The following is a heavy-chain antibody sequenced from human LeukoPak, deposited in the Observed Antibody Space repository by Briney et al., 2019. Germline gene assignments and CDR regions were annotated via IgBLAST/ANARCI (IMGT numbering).Heavy chain of an antibody. V-gene: IGHV1-2*02. CDR3: AKAASWNWFDP. Sequence: ASVKVSCKASGYTFTGYYMHWVRQAPGQGLEWMGSINPNSGGTNCAQNFQGRVTMTRDTSISTAYMELISLRSDDTAVYYCAKAASWNWFDPWGQGTLVTVSS. CDR2: INPNSGGT. CDR1: GYTFTGYY. J-gene: IGHJ5*02. D-gene: IGHD2-2*01.